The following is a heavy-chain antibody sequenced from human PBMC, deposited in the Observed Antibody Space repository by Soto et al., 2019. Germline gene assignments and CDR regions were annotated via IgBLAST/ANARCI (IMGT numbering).Heavy chain of an antibody. CDR3: ARGGGHCSGGSCYSHYYYAKDV. D-gene: IGHD2-15*01. V-gene: IGHV6-1*01. J-gene: IGHJ6*02. Sequence: PSQTLSLTCAISGDSVSSNSAAWNWIRQSPSRGLEWLGRTYYRSKWYNDYAVSVKSRITINPDTSKNQFSLHVNSVTPEDTAVYYCARGGGHCSGGSCYSHYYYAKDVWGQGTPVTVSS. CDR1: GDSVSSNSAA. CDR2: TYYRSKWYN.